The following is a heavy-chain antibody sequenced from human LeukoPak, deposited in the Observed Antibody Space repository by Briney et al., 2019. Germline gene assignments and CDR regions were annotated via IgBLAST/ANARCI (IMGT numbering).Heavy chain of an antibody. CDR1: GFTFSRYE. CDR3: ARAVVPHRYDRSGFYQ. Sequence: LAGGSLRLSCAAAGFTFSRYEMNWVRQAPGKGLEWVSYISSSGSTIYYADSVKGRFTVSRENTKNSLYLQMNSLRAEDTAVYYCARAVVPHRYDRSGFYQRGQGTLVTVSS. CDR2: ISSSGSTI. D-gene: IGHD3-22*01. V-gene: IGHV3-48*03. J-gene: IGHJ4*02.